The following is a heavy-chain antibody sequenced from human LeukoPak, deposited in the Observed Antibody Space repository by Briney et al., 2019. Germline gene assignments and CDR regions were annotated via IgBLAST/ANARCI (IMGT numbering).Heavy chain of an antibody. CDR3: ARDRVGPRDSVY. CDR2: IYYSGST. V-gene: IGHV4-30-4*01. D-gene: IGHD2-8*01. Sequence: SETLSLTCTVSGGSISSGDYYWSWIRQTPGKGLEWIGYIYYSGSTYYNPSLKSRVTISVDTSKNQFSLKLNSVTAADTAVYYCARDRVGPRDSVYWGQGNLVTVSS. CDR1: GGSISSGDYY. J-gene: IGHJ4*02.